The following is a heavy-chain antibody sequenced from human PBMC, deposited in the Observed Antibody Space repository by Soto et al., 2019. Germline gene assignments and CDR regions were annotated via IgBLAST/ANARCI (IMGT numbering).Heavy chain of an antibody. CDR3: AKITANPIHGDYGDW. CDR2: ISGSGGST. CDR1: GFTFSSYA. Sequence: QPGGPLRLSCAASGFTFSSYAMSWVRQAPGKGLEWVSAISGSGGSTYYADSVKGRFTISRDNSKNTLYLQMNSLRAEDTAVYYCAKITANPIHGDYGDWWGQGTLVTVSS. J-gene: IGHJ4*02. D-gene: IGHD5-18*01. V-gene: IGHV3-23*01.